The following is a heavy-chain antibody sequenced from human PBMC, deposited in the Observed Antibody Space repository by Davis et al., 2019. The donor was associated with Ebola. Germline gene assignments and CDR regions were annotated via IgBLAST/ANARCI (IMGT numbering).Heavy chain of an antibody. D-gene: IGHD2-21*02. Sequence: ASVTVSCKASGYTFTSYGISWVRQAPGQGLEWVGWISAYNGNTYYAQKLQGRVTMTTETSTRTAYMDLRSLRSDDTAVYYCARGPSVATAHYFDYWGQGTLVTVSS. J-gene: IGHJ4*02. CDR1: GYTFTSYG. CDR2: ISAYNGNT. CDR3: ARGPSVATAHYFDY. V-gene: IGHV1-18*01.